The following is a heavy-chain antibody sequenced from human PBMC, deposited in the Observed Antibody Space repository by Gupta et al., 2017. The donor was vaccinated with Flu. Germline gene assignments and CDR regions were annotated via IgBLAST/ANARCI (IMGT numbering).Heavy chain of an antibody. J-gene: IGHJ4*02. D-gene: IGHD6-13*01. CDR3: AKDSYSNTSPRLFDC. CDR1: GFSFSSYA. Sequence: EVQRLESGVGLVQPGVALRRSCAASGFSFSSYAMGWVRQAPGKGLEWVSNINGGGDSTYSADSVKGRFTISRDKSKNTLYLQLNSLRAEDTAIYYCAKDSYSNTSPRLFDCWGQGTRVTVSS. CDR2: INGGGDST. V-gene: IGHV3-23*01.